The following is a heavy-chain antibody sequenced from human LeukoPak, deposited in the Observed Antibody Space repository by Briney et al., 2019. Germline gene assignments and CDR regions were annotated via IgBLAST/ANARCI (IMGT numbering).Heavy chain of an antibody. Sequence: GGSLKLSCAASGFTFSSYWMSWVRQAPGKGLEWVAYIKQDGSEKYCVDSVKGRFPISTDNPKNSLHLQMNSLRAEDTAVYYSAELDITTIGGVWGEGTTVTISS. J-gene: IGHJ6*04. CDR1: GFTFSSYW. V-gene: IGHV3-7*01. D-gene: IGHD3-22*01. CDR3: AELDITTIGGV. CDR2: IKQDGSEK.